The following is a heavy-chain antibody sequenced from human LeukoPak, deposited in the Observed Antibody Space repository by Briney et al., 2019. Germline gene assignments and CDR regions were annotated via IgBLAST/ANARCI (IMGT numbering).Heavy chain of an antibody. CDR1: GFSFRNAW. J-gene: IGHJ3*02. D-gene: IGHD6-19*01. CDR2: IKSKTDGGTT. Sequence: PGGSLRLSCAASGFSFRNAWMSWVRQAPGKGLEWVGRIKSKTDGGTTDYAAPVKGRFTISRDDSKNTLYLQMNSLKTEDTAVYYCARDFGDSSGQPVGDAFDIWGQGTMVTVSS. CDR3: ARDFGDSSGQPVGDAFDI. V-gene: IGHV3-15*01.